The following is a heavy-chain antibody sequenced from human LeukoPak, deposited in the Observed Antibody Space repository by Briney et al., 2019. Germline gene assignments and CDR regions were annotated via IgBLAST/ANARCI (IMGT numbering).Heavy chain of an antibody. V-gene: IGHV3-53*01. CDR1: GFTVSDNH. J-gene: IGHJ4*02. Sequence: PGGSLRLSCAASGFTVSDNHMSWVRQAPGKGLEWVSAIYSDGRTYYADSVKGRFTISRDNAKNSLYLQMNSLRAEDTAVYYCARESEPYDSSGYSDYWGQGTLVTASS. CDR3: ARESEPYDSSGYSDY. D-gene: IGHD3-22*01. CDR2: IYSDGRT.